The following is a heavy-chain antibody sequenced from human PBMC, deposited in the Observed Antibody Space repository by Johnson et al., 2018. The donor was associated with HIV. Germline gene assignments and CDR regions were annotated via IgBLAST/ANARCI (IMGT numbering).Heavy chain of an antibody. CDR2: MNGDGKST. CDR3: TTHSSSWADAFDV. J-gene: IGHJ3*01. CDR1: GFTFINYW. D-gene: IGHD6-13*01. Sequence: VQLVESGGGLVQPGGSLRLSCAASGFTFINYWMHWVRQAPGKGLVWVSRMNGDGKSTTYADSVKGRFTISRDNSKNTLYLQMNSLRAEDTDVYYCTTHSSSWADAFDVWGQGTMVTVSS. V-gene: IGHV3-74*01.